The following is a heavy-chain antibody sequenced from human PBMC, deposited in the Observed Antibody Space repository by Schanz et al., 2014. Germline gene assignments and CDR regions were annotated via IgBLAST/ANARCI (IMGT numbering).Heavy chain of an antibody. D-gene: IGHD3-10*01. CDR1: GFTVSKNY. CDR2: ISSSGNII. J-gene: IGHJ4*02. CDR3: AKDQGSYGSGSYSYFDY. Sequence: QVQLVESGGGLVQPGGSLRLSCAASGFTVSKNYMSWVRQAPGKGLEWVSYISSSGNIIHYADSVKGRFTISRDNSKNTLYLQMNSLRAEDTAVYYCAKDQGSYGSGSYSYFDYWGQGTLATVSS. V-gene: IGHV3-11*01.